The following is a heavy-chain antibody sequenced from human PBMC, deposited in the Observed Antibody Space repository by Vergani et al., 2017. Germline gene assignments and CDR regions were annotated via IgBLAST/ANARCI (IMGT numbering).Heavy chain of an antibody. V-gene: IGHV7-4-1*02. CDR2: INTNTGNP. CDR1: GYTFRNYA. Sequence: QVQLEQSGSELKKPGASVKVSCKASGYTFRNYAMHWVRQAPGQGLEWMGWINTNTGNPTYAQGFTGRFVFSLDTSVSTAYLQISSRKADDTAVYYCARMSDETSLDYWGQGTLVTVSS. J-gene: IGHJ4*02. CDR3: ARMSDETSLDY.